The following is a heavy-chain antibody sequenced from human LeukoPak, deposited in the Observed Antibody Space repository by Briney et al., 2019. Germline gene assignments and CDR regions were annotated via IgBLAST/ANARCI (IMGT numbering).Heavy chain of an antibody. V-gene: IGHV3-48*02. Sequence: GGSLRLSCAASGFTFSTYNMNWVRQAPGKGLEWVSYISSSSSTMYYADSVKGRFTISRDNAKKSLYLQMNSLRDEDTAVYYCARASCGDYGMDVWGQGTTVTVSS. D-gene: IGHD4-17*01. CDR1: GFTFSTYN. J-gene: IGHJ6*02. CDR2: ISSSSSTM. CDR3: ARASCGDYGMDV.